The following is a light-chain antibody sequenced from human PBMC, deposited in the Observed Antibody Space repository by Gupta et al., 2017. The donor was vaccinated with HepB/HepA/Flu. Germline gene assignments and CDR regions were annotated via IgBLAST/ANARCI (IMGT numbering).Light chain of an antibody. Sequence: DVVMTQSPLFLVVTLGQPASIPFRSSLSRAYSDGYTYLSWFIQRPGQAPRRLLYKVSNRDAGVPDRFSGSGWGTDXPLKISXGEEEDVGVYYCRQQTHWPPYTFGXGTKVDIK. J-gene: IGKJ2*01. CDR1: LSRAYSDGYTY. CDR2: KVS. CDR3: RQQTHWPPYT. V-gene: IGKV2-30*01.